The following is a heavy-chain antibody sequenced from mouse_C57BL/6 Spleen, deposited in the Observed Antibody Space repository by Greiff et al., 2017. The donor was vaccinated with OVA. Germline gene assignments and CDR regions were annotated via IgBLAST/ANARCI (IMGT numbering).Heavy chain of an antibody. Sequence: QVQLQQSGAELVKPGASVKISCKASGYAFSSYWMNWVKQRPGKGLEWIGQIYPGDGDTSYNGKFKGKATLTADKSSSTAYMQLSSLTSEDSAVYYCASSNGDVWYFDVWGTGTTVTVSS. J-gene: IGHJ1*03. CDR1: GYAFSSYW. D-gene: IGHD4-1*01. V-gene: IGHV1-80*01. CDR3: ASSNGDVWYFDV. CDR2: IYPGDGDT.